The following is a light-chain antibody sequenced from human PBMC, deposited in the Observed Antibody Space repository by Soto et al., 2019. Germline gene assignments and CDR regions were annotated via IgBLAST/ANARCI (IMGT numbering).Light chain of an antibody. CDR1: SSDVGGYNS. V-gene: IGLV2-14*01. J-gene: IGLJ1*01. CDR3: SSFTDSSSLYV. CDR2: GVS. Sequence: QSALTQPASVSGSPGQAITISCTGTSSDVGGYNSVSWYPQHPGKAPKLMIYGVSNRPSGVSNRFSGSKSGSTASLTISGLQAEDEADDYCSSFTDSSSLYVFGTGTKLTVL.